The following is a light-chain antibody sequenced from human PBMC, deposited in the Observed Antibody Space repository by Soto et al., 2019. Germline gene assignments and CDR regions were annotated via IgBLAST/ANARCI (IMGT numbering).Light chain of an antibody. CDR1: SSDVGGYNY. Sequence: QSALTQPASVSGSPGQSVTISCTGTSSDVGGYNYVSWYQQYPDKAPKLLIYEVVRRPSGVSNRFSGSKSGNTASLTISGLQPEDEADYYCSSYSYLDIPVLLGGGTKLTVL. CDR3: SSYSYLDIPVL. CDR2: EVV. J-gene: IGLJ2*01. V-gene: IGLV2-14*01.